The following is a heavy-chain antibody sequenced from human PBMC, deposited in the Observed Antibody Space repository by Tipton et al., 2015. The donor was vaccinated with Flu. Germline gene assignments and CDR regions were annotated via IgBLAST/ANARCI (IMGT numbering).Heavy chain of an antibody. CDR3: ARDQNPLDV. CDR2: IHARGDDS. D-gene: IGHD2/OR15-2a*01. J-gene: IGHJ6*02. V-gene: IGHV1-46*01. CDR1: GSTSTDYY. Sequence: QLVQSGAEVKNPGASVKVSCKAFGSTSTDYYIHWVRQAPGQGLEWMGIIHARGDDSGYAQRFQGRLTLTKDTSTSTVYMELSSLRSEDMAVYYCARDQNPLDVWGQGTTVTVS.